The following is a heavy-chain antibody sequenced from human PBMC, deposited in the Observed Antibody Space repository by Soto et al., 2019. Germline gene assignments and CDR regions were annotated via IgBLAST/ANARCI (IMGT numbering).Heavy chain of an antibody. CDR3: ARASDYYDSSGYHDY. Sequence: QVQLVQSGAEVKKPGASVKVSCKASGYTFTSYYMHWVRQAPGQGLEWMGIINPSGGSTSYAQKFQGRVTMNRDTSTSTVYMELSSLRSEDTAVYYCARASDYYDSSGYHDYWGQGTLVTVSS. J-gene: IGHJ4*02. D-gene: IGHD3-22*01. CDR1: GYTFTSYY. V-gene: IGHV1-46*01. CDR2: INPSGGST.